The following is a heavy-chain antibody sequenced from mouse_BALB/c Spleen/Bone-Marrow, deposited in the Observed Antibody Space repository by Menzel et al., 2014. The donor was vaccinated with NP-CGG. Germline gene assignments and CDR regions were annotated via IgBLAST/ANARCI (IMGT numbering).Heavy chain of an antibody. V-gene: IGHV1S81*02. CDR3: ARRDSSGYLFDY. CDR1: GYTFTTYW. Sequence: VQLQQSGAELVRPGASVKLSCKASGYTFTTYWMHWVKQRPGQGLEWIGEINPSDGRTNYSEKFKSKATLTVDKSSNTAYMQLSSLTSEDSAVYYCARRDSSGYLFDYWGQGTTLTVS. J-gene: IGHJ2*01. D-gene: IGHD3-2*01. CDR2: INPSDGRT.